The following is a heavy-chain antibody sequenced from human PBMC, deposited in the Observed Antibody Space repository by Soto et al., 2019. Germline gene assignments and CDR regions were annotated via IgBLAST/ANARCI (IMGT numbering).Heavy chain of an antibody. CDR3: ASLYGSGSYFGYYYGMDV. J-gene: IGHJ6*02. CDR2: ISSSGSTI. Sequence: GGSLRLSCAASGFTFCSDWMHWVRQAPGKGLEWVSYISSSGSTIYYADSVKGRFTISRDNAKNSLYLQMNSLRAEDTAVYYCASLYGSGSYFGYYYGMDVWGQGTTVTVSS. D-gene: IGHD3-10*01. V-gene: IGHV3-48*04. CDR1: GFTFCSDW.